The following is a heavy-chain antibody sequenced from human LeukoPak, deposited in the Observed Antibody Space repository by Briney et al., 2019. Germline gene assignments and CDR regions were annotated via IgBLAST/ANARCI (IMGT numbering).Heavy chain of an antibody. D-gene: IGHD5-24*01. Sequence: GGSLRLSCAASGFTFSSYSMNWVRQAPGKGLEWVSYISSSSSTIYYADSVKGRFTISRDNAKNSLYLQMNSLRAEDTAVYYCAGDGYNFDYWGQGTLVTVSS. CDR1: GFTFSSYS. V-gene: IGHV3-48*04. CDR2: ISSSSSTI. CDR3: AGDGYNFDY. J-gene: IGHJ4*02.